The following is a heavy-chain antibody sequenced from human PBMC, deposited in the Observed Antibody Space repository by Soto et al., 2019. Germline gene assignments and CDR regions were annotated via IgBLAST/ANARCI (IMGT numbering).Heavy chain of an antibody. D-gene: IGHD3-22*01. CDR3: ARETIVGD. V-gene: IGHV3-30-3*01. Sequence: QVQLVESGGGVVQPGRSLRLSCAASGFTFSSYAMHWVRQAPGKGLEWVAVISYDGSNKYYADSVKGRFTISRDNSKNTLYLQMNSLRAEDTDLYYCARETIVGDWGQGTLVTVSS. CDR2: ISYDGSNK. CDR1: GFTFSSYA. J-gene: IGHJ4*02.